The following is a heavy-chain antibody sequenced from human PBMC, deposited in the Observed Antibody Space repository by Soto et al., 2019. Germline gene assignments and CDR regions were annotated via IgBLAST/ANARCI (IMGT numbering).Heavy chain of an antibody. CDR2: IYYSGST. CDR3: ARTYYDILTGYWIFDY. V-gene: IGHV4-59*01. Sequence: PSETLSLTCTVSGGSISSYYWSWIRQPPGKGLEWIGYIYYSGSTNYNPSLKSRVTISVDTSKNQFSLKLSSVTAADTAVYYCARTYYDILTGYWIFDYWGQGTLVTVSS. CDR1: GGSISSYY. J-gene: IGHJ4*02. D-gene: IGHD3-9*01.